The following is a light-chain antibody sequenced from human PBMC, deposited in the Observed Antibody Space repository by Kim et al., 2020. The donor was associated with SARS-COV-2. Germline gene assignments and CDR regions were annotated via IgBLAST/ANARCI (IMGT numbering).Light chain of an antibody. CDR3: QQYNHGPPYT. CDR1: QSSSTD. CDR2: GAS. V-gene: IGKV3-15*01. J-gene: IGKJ2*01. Sequence: VAPGERVALPCRASQSSSTDLAGCQQQTGQHPRLLIYGASTRATGSSARLTGSGSGTEFTLTISSMQYEDFALDYCQQYNHGPPYTSGQGTKLEIK.